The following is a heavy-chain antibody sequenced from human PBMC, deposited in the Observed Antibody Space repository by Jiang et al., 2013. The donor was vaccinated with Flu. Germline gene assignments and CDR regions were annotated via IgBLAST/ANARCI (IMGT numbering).Heavy chain of an antibody. V-gene: IGHV6-1*01. CDR1: GDRVSGNSAA. Sequence: TLSLTCAISGDRVSGNSAAWSWIRQSPSRGLEWLGRTYYRSKWYFDSAPSLKSRITIDPDTSKNQFSLQLNSVTPEDTAIYYCARERYSTSYYYYYGMDVWGQGTTVTVSS. J-gene: IGHJ6*02. CDR2: TYYRSKWYF. CDR3: ARERYSTSYYYYYGMDV. D-gene: IGHD6-6*01.